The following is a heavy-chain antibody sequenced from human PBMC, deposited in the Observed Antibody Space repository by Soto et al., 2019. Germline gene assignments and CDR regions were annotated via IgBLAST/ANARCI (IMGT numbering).Heavy chain of an antibody. CDR2: INPSGGST. V-gene: IGHV1-46*01. CDR1: GYTFTSYY. Sequence: VASVKVSCKASGYTFTSYYMHWVRQAPGQGLEWMGIINPSGGSTSYAQKFQGRVTMTRDTSTSTVYMELSSLRSEDTAVYYCARDGRVVPAAQYLDAFDIWGQGTMVTVSS. J-gene: IGHJ3*02. D-gene: IGHD2-2*01. CDR3: ARDGRVVPAAQYLDAFDI.